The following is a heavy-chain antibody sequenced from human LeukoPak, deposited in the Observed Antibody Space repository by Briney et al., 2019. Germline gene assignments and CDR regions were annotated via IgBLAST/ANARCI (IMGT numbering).Heavy chain of an antibody. CDR3: ARGRSTTMIVVVIHRRNWFDP. CDR2: INHSGST. CDR1: GGSFSGYY. V-gene: IGHV4-34*01. Sequence: PSETLSLTCAVYGGSFSGYYWSWIRQPPGKGLEWIGEINHSGSTNYNPSLKSRVTTSVDTSKNQFSLKLSSVTAADTAVYYCARGRSTTMIVVVIHRRNWFDPWGQGTLVTVSS. D-gene: IGHD3-22*01. J-gene: IGHJ5*02.